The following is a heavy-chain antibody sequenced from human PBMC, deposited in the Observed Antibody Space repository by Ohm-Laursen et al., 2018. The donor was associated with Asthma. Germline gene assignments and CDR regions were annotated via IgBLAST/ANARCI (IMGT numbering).Heavy chain of an antibody. CDR1: GFTFSTYW. CDR2: IKQDGSEK. Sequence: SLRLSCAASGFTFSTYWMHWVRQAPGKGLEWVANIKQDGSEKYYVDSVKGRFTISRDNAKNSLYLQMNSLRAEDTAVYYCARVGIAVVAVQADYWGQGTLVTVSS. V-gene: IGHV3-7*01. J-gene: IGHJ4*02. D-gene: IGHD6-19*01. CDR3: ARVGIAVVAVQADY.